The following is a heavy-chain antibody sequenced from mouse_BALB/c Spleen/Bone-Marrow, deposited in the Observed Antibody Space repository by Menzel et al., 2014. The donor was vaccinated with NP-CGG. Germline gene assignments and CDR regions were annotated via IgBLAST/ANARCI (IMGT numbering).Heavy chain of an antibody. D-gene: IGHD2-4*01. CDR2: ISSGGSYT. Sequence: VQLKESGGGLAKPGGSLKLSCAASGFTFSSYAMSWVRQTPEKRLEWVATISSGGSYTYYPDSVKGRFTISRDNAKNTLYLQMSSLRSEDTAMYYCARHDSAWFAYWGQGTLVTVSA. CDR3: ARHDSAWFAY. V-gene: IGHV5-9-3*01. CDR1: GFTFSSYA. J-gene: IGHJ3*01.